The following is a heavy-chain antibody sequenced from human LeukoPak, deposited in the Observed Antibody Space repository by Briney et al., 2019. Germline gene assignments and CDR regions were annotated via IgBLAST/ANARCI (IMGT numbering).Heavy chain of an antibody. D-gene: IGHD2-15*01. J-gene: IGHJ4*02. CDR3: ARGSGVSCSGGSCNQLAY. CDR1: RGSFSGYY. CDR2: INHSGST. Sequence: PSETLSLTCAVYRGSFSGYYWSWIRQPPGKGLEWIGEINHSGSTNYNPSLKSRVTISVDTSKNQFSLKLSSVTAADTAVYYCARGSGVSCSGGSCNQLAYWGQGTLVTVSS. V-gene: IGHV4-34*01.